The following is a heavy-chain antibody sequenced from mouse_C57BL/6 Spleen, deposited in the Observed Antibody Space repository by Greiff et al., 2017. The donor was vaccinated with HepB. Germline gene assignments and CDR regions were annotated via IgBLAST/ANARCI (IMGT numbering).Heavy chain of an antibody. CDR2: ISDGGSYT. CDR1: GFNFSSYA. J-gene: IGHJ2*01. Sequence: DVQLVESGGGLVKPGGSLKLSCAASGFNFSSYAMSWVRQTPEKRLEWVATISDGGSYTYYPDNVKGRFTLSRDNAKNNLYLQMSHLKSEDTAMYYCARDPLKYFDYWGQGTTLTVSS. D-gene: IGHD1-3*01. CDR3: ARDPLKYFDY. V-gene: IGHV5-4*01.